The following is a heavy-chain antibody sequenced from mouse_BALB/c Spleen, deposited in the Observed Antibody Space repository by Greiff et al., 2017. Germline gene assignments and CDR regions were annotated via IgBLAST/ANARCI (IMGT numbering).Heavy chain of an antibody. CDR2: IYPGDGDT. D-gene: IGHD2-1*01. CDR1: GYAFSSYW. Sequence: QVQLQQSGAELVRPGSSVKISCKASGYAFSSYWMNWVKQRPGQGLEWIGQIYPGDGDTNYNGKFKGKATLTADKSSSTAYMQLSSLTSEDSAVYFCARLRCNGNFDYWGQGTTLTVSS. V-gene: IGHV1-80*01. J-gene: IGHJ2*01. CDR3: ARLRCNGNFDY.